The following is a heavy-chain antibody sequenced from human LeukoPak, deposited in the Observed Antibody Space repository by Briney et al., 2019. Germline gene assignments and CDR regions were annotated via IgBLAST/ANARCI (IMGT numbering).Heavy chain of an antibody. D-gene: IGHD4-17*01. CDR3: ARVEDYGDNVSILGWYFDL. V-gene: IGHV3-21*01. J-gene: IGHJ2*01. Sequence: GGSLRLSCAASGFTLSSYSMNWVRQAPGKGLEWVSSISSSSSYIYYADSVKGRFTISRDNAKNSLYLQMNSLRAEDTAVYYCARVEDYGDNVSILGWYFDLWGRGTLVTVSS. CDR1: GFTLSSYS. CDR2: ISSSSSYI.